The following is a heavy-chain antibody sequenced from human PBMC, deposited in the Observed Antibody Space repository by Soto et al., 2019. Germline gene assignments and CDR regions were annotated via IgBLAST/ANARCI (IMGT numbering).Heavy chain of an antibody. CDR2: IDPTDSFT. CDR3: ARPASGGSRDAFDV. Sequence: PGESLKSSCKASGYKFPTFCLNWVRHTPGKGLEWLGRIDPTDSFTNYSPPFEGHVTISVDRSISTAYLQWNSLQASDTAIYYCARPASGGSRDAFDVWGQGTTVT. D-gene: IGHD2-15*01. J-gene: IGHJ3*01. V-gene: IGHV5-10-1*01. CDR1: GYKFPTFC.